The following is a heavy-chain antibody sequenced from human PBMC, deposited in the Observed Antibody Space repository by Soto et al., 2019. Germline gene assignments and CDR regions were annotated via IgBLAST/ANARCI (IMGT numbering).Heavy chain of an antibody. CDR3: ARVLFGSFDY. D-gene: IGHD3-16*01. Sequence: SETLSLTWTVSGGSISNSRYYWGWIRPPPGTGLEWTGSNYYSGSTYYNPSLKSRVTISVDTSKNQFSLKLSSVTAADTAVYYCARVLFGSFDYWGQGTLVTVSS. J-gene: IGHJ4*02. CDR1: GGSISNSRYY. V-gene: IGHV4-39*01. CDR2: NYYSGST.